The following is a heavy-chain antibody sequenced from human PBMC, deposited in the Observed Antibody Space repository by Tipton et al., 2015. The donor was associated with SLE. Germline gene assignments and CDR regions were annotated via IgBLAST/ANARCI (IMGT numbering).Heavy chain of an antibody. J-gene: IGHJ4*02. V-gene: IGHV3-66*01. Sequence: SLRLSCAASGFTFSNYAMSWVRQAPGKGLEWVSVIYSGGSTYYADSVKGRFTISRDNSKNTLYLQMNSLRAEDTAVYYCARGHGDYWGQGTLVTVSS. CDR3: ARGHGDY. CDR1: GFTFSNYA. CDR2: IYSGGST.